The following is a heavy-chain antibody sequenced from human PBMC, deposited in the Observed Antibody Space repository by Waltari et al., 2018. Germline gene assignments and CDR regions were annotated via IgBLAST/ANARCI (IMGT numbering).Heavy chain of an antibody. Sequence: EGQLVESGGGLVKPGGSLRLSCVASRFTVTSPYMNWVRQAPGKGLEWVSTIYSSATTFYADSVKGRFTISRDNSKNLLFLQMDDLRVNDTAVYYCARGGQIVRPRPLDLWGPGTLVTVSS. CDR2: IYSSATT. V-gene: IGHV3-66*01. CDR3: ARGGQIVRPRPLDL. J-gene: IGHJ3*01. D-gene: IGHD6-6*01. CDR1: RFTVTSPY.